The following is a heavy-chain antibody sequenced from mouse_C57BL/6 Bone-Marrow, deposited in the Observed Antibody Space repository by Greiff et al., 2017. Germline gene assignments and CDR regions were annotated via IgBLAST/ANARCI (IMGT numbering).Heavy chain of an antibody. V-gene: IGHV1-82*01. J-gene: IGHJ3*01. CDR3: ARGGYDAWFAY. D-gene: IGHD2-2*01. Sequence: VQLKQSGPELVKPGASVKISCKASGYAFSSSWMNWVKQRPGKGLEWIGRIDPGDGDTNYNGKFKGKATLTADKSSSTAYMQLSSLTSEDSAVYFCARGGYDAWFAYWGQGTLVTVSA. CDR2: IDPGDGDT. CDR1: GYAFSSSW.